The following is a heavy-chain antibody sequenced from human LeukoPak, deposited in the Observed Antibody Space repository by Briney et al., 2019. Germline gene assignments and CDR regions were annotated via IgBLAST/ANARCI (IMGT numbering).Heavy chain of an antibody. V-gene: IGHV4-59*01. CDR1: GGSISSYY. D-gene: IGHD2-15*01. Sequence: SETLSLTCTVSGGSISSYYWTWIRQPPGKGLEWIAYIYYSGSTNYNPSLKSRVTISVDKPKNQFSLKLRSVTAADTAVYYCARGEVALNWFDPWGLGTLVTVSS. CDR3: ARGEVALNWFDP. J-gene: IGHJ5*02. CDR2: IYYSGST.